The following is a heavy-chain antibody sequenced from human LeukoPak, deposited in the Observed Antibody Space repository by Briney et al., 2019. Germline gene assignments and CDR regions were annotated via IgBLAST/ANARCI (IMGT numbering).Heavy chain of an antibody. CDR3: ASYNYVHGFDY. D-gene: IGHD1-1*01. V-gene: IGHV4-39*02. J-gene: IGHJ4*02. CDR2: IYYSGSN. CDR1: GGSISSNSYY. Sequence: SETLSLTCTVSGGSISSNSYYWGWLRQPPGTGLVWIGSIYYSGSNYYNPSLKSRVTISVDTSKHHFSLTLSSVTAADTAVYYCASYNYVHGFDYWGQGTLVTVSS.